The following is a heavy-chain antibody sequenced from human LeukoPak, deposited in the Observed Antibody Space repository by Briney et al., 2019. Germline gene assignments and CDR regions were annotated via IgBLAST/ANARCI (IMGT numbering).Heavy chain of an antibody. CDR3: ARDRITMVRDALRYYGMDV. CDR1: GGSTNNYY. J-gene: IGHJ6*01. CDR2: IYYSGST. Sequence: PSETLSLTCTLPGGSTNNYYWCWIRQPPGKGLEWSGYIYYSGSTNYKPSLKSRVTISVDTSKNQFSLKLNSVTAADTAVYYCARDRITMVRDALRYYGMDVWGQGTTVTVSS. V-gene: IGHV4-59*01. D-gene: IGHD3-10*01.